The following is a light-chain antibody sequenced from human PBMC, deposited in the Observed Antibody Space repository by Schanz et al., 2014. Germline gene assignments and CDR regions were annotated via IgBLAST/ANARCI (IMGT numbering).Light chain of an antibody. CDR2: LNSDGSH. CDR3: QTWGNGIDWL. Sequence: QLVLTQSPSASASLGASVKLTCTLSSGHSSHAVAWHQLHPHKGPRFLMKLNSDGSHYKGDGIPDRFSGSSSGTERSLIISSLQSDDEADYYCQTWGNGIDWLFGGGTKLTVL. J-gene: IGLJ3*02. CDR1: SGHSSHA. V-gene: IGLV4-69*01.